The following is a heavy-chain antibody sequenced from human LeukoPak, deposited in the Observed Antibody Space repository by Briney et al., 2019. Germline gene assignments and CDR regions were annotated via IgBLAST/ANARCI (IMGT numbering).Heavy chain of an antibody. J-gene: IGHJ3*02. CDR3: ASFYYNLGYGGFDI. D-gene: IGHD4-23*01. CDR1: GFTFSNYA. CDR2: FSGSGGIT. Sequence: GGSLRLSCAASGFTFSNYAMSWVRQAPGKGLEWVSGFSGSGGITYYADSVKGRFTISRDKSKNTLYLQMNSLRAEDTAVYYCASFYYNLGYGGFDIWGQGTMVTVSS. V-gene: IGHV3-23*01.